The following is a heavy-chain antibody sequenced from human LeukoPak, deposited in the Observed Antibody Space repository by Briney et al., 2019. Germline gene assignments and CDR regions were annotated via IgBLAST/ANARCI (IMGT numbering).Heavy chain of an antibody. CDR2: INHSGST. V-gene: IGHV4-34*01. Sequence: TSETLSLTCAVYGGSFSGYYWSWIRQPPGKGLEWIGEINHSGSTNYNPSLKSRVTISVDTSKNQFSLKLSSVTAADTAVYYCARQAPYDSHARFDPWGQGTLVTVSS. CDR1: GGSFSGYY. CDR3: ARQAPYDSHARFDP. D-gene: IGHD3-22*01. J-gene: IGHJ5*02.